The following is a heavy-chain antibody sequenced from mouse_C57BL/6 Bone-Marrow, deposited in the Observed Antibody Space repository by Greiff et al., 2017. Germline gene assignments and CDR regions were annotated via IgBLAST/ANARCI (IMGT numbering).Heavy chain of an antibody. CDR1: GFNIKNTY. Sequence: VQLKQSVAELVRPGASVKLSCTASGFNIKNTYMHWVKQRPEQGLEWIGRIDPANGNTKYAPKFQGKATITADTSSNTAYLQLSSLTSEDTAIYYCARYPSPTVVARDYYAMDYWGQGTSVTVSS. D-gene: IGHD1-1*01. V-gene: IGHV14-3*01. CDR2: IDPANGNT. CDR3: ARYPSPTVVARDYYAMDY. J-gene: IGHJ4*01.